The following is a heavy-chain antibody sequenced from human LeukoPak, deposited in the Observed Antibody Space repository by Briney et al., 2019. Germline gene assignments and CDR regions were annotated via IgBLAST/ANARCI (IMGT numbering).Heavy chain of an antibody. D-gene: IGHD3-16*02. V-gene: IGHV1-18*01. CDR2: ISAYNGNT. CDR3: ARGSRPYDYVWGSYRYNNWFDP. J-gene: IGHJ5*02. CDR1: GYTFTSYG. Sequence: GASVKVSCKASGYTFTSYGISWVRQAPGQGLEWMGWISAYNGNTNYAQKLQGRVTMTTDTSTSTAYMELRSLRSDDTAVYYCARGSRPYDYVWGSYRYNNWFDPWGQGTLVTVSS.